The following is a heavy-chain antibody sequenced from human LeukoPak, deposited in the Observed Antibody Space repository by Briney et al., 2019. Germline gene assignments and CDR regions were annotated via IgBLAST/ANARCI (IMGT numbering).Heavy chain of an antibody. J-gene: IGHJ5*02. D-gene: IGHD3-22*01. CDR2: ISSSSSYI. V-gene: IGHV3-21*01. Sequence: GGSLRLSCAVSGFTFSSYSMNWVRQAPGKGLQWVSSISSSSSYIQYADSVKGRFTISRDNAKKSLFLQMNSLRAEDTAVYYCARADLLHRNWFDPWGQGTLVTVSS. CDR1: GFTFSSYS. CDR3: ARADLLHRNWFDP.